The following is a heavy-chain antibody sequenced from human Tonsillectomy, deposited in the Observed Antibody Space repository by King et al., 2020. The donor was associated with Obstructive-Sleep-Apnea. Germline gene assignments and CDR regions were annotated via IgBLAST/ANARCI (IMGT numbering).Heavy chain of an antibody. CDR1: GFTFDDYA. CDR2: ISWDGGST. Sequence: VQLVESGGAVVQPGGSLRLSCAASGFTFDDYAMHWVRQGPGKGLEWVSLISWDGGSTYYADSVKGRFTISRDSSKNSLYLQMNSLRAEDTALYYCAKVMSSGYYYHYYGMDVWGQGTTVTVSS. V-gene: IGHV3-43D*03. CDR3: AKVMSSGYYYHYYGMDV. D-gene: IGHD3-22*01. J-gene: IGHJ6*02.